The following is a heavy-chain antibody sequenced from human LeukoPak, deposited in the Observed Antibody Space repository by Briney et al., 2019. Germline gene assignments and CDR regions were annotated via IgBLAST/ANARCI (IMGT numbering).Heavy chain of an antibody. CDR1: GYTFTGYY. CDR2: INPNSGGT. V-gene: IGHV1-2*02. CDR3: ATPERYYYDSSGLGRELFDY. J-gene: IGHJ4*02. Sequence: ASVKVSCKASGYTFTGYYMHWVRQAPGQGLEWMGWINPNSGGTNYAQKFQGRVTITADKSTSTAYMELSSLRSEDTAVYYCATPERYYYDSSGLGRELFDYWGQGTLVTVSS. D-gene: IGHD3-22*01.